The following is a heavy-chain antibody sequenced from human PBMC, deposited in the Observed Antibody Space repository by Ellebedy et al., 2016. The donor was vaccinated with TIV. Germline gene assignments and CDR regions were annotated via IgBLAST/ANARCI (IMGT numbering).Heavy chain of an antibody. CDR3: ARGSIFGVVIRYYYYYMDV. V-gene: IGHV4-4*07. J-gene: IGHJ6*03. Sequence: SETLSLTXTVSGGSISSYYWSWIRQPAGKGLEWIGRIYTSGSTNYNPSLKSRVTMSVDTSKNQFSLKLRSVTAADTAVYYCARGSIFGVVIRYYYYYMDVWGKGTTVTVSS. D-gene: IGHD3-3*01. CDR2: IYTSGST. CDR1: GGSISSYY.